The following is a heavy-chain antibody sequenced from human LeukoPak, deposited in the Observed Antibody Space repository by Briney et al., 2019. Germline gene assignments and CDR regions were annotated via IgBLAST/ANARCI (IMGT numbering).Heavy chain of an antibody. CDR2: ISSSGSTI. CDR1: GFTFSSYE. J-gene: IGHJ4*02. CDR3: AKEGTKYCGGDCYFFDY. Sequence: GGSLRLSCAASGFTFSSYELNWVRQAPGKGLEWVSYISSSGSTIKYADSVKGRFTISRGSAKNSLYLQMNSLRAEDTAVYYCAKEGTKYCGGDCYFFDYWGQGTLVTVSS. D-gene: IGHD2-21*02. V-gene: IGHV3-48*03.